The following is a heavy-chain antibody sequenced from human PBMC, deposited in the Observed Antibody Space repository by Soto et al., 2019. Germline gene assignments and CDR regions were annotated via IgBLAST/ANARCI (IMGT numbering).Heavy chain of an antibody. CDR1: KFTFSVYW. V-gene: IGHV3-74*01. J-gene: IGHJ4*02. Sequence: PAGSLRLSCAEAKFTFSVYWRHWDRQVPGKGPEWVSRINDDGISTNYADSVKGRFTISRDNAKNTLYLQMNALRVEDTAVYYCTRGPRSTSTGTGAFWGQGTLVTVSS. D-gene: IGHD1-1*01. CDR3: TRGPRSTSTGTGAF. CDR2: INDDGIST.